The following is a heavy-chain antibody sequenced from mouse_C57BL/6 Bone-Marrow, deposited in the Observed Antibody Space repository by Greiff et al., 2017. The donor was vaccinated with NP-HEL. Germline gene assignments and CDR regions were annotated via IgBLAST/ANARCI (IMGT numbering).Heavy chain of an antibody. J-gene: IGHJ4*01. CDR3: ARDGDDMDY. CDR2: INPYNGGT. Sequence: VQLQQSGPVLVKPGASVKMSCKASGYTFTDYYMNWVKQSHGKSLEWIGVINPYNGGTSYNQKFKGKATLTVDKSSSTAYMELNSLTSEDSAVYDCARDGDDMDYWGQGTSVTVSS. CDR1: GYTFTDYY. V-gene: IGHV1-19*01.